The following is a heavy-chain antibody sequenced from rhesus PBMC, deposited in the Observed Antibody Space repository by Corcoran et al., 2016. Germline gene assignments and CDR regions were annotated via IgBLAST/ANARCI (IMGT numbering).Heavy chain of an antibody. D-gene: IGHD6-25*01. V-gene: IGHV4-169*01. CDR1: GGSISSSY. CDR2: IYGSGSST. CDR3: AKTGSGYSGSWNLFDY. J-gene: IGHJ4*01. Sequence: QLQLQESGPGLVKPSETLSVTCAVSGGSISSSYWSWIRQAPGKGLEWIGYIYGSGSSTNYNPSLKSRVTLSVDTSKNQLSLKLSSVNTADTAVYYCAKTGSGYSGSWNLFDYWGQGVLVTVSS.